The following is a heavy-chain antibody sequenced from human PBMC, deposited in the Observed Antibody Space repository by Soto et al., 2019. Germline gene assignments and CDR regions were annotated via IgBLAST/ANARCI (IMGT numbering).Heavy chain of an antibody. CDR3: ARIPQGSGYSYGQPVYYYGMDV. Sequence: GGSLRLSCAASGFTFSSYWMHWVRQAPGKGLVWVSRINSDGSSTSYADSVKGRFTISRDNAKNTLYLQMNSLRAEDTAVYYCARIPQGSGYSYGQPVYYYGMDVWGQGTTVTVSS. J-gene: IGHJ6*02. V-gene: IGHV3-74*01. D-gene: IGHD5-18*01. CDR2: INSDGSST. CDR1: GFTFSSYW.